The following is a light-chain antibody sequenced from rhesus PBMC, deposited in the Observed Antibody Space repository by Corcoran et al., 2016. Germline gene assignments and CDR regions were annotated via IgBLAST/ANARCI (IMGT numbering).Light chain of an antibody. J-gene: IGKJ4*01. CDR2: EGS. CDR3: QQYGSSPRALT. CDR1: QGIGHW. V-gene: IGKV1-22*01. Sequence: DIQMTQSPSFLSASVGDIDTITCRSSQGIGHWLAWYQPRPGKDPNLPIYEGSRFPNGVPSRFSGSGSGTDFTLTISSLQSEDFATYYCQQYGSSPRALTFGGGTKV.